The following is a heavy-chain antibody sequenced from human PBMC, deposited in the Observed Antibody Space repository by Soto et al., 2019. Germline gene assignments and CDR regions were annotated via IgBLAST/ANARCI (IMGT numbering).Heavy chain of an antibody. CDR2: IYYSGST. CDR3: ARPSGYYFDY. Sequence: SETLSLTCTVSGGSISSSSYYWGWIRQPPGKGLEWIGSIYYSGSTYYNPSLKSRVTISVDTSKNQFSLKLSSVTAADTAVYYCARPSGYYFDYWGQGTLVTVSS. D-gene: IGHD3-10*01. V-gene: IGHV4-39*01. CDR1: GGSISSSSYY. J-gene: IGHJ4*02.